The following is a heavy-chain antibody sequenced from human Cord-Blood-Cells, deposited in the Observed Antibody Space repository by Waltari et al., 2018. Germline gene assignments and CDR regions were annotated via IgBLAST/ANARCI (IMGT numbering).Heavy chain of an antibody. CDR1: GFTVSSNY. CDR2: SYSGRST. D-gene: IGHD1-26*01. Sequence: EVQLVESGGGLVQPGWSLRLSCAASGFTVSSNYMRWVRQAPGKGFGWVSVSYSGRSTDYADSVKGRFTISRHNSKNTLYLQMNSLRAEDTAVYYCASTIGSYYDYWGQGTLVTVSS. CDR3: ASTIGSYYDY. J-gene: IGHJ4*02. V-gene: IGHV3-53*04.